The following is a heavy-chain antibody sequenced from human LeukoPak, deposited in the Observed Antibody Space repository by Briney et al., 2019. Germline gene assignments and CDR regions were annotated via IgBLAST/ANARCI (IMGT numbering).Heavy chain of an antibody. Sequence: PGGSLRLSCAASGFTFSAYAMSWVRQAPGKGLEWVSTFSDTDTGTSYADSVKGRFTISGDTSKNTLYLQMSGLRAEDTAIYYCAKELTRMTVAGTFGYWGQGALVTVSS. D-gene: IGHD6-19*01. CDR2: FSDTDTGT. V-gene: IGHV3-23*01. CDR1: GFTFSAYA. CDR3: AKELTRMTVAGTFGY. J-gene: IGHJ4*02.